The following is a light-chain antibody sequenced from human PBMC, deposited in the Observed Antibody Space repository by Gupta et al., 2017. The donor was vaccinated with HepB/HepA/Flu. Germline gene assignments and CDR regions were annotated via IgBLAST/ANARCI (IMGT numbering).Light chain of an antibody. Sequence: QSALTQPASVSGSPGQSITISCTGTSSDVGGYNYVSWYQQHPGKAPKIMIYAVSNRPSGISNRFSSSKSGTTVSLTSSQVQAEAEDDYCCNTFTSSNTVIFGGGTKLTVL. CDR2: AVS. J-gene: IGLJ2*01. CDR3: NTFTSSNTVI. V-gene: IGLV2-14*01. CDR1: SSDVGGYNY.